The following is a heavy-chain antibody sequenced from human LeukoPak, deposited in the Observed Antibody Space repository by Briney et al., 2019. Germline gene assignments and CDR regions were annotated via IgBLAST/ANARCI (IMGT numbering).Heavy chain of an antibody. CDR2: IGGSSGIT. CDR3: AKTSLGHPPYYYSMDV. CDR1: GFTFSNFA. D-gene: IGHD7-27*01. V-gene: IGHV3-23*01. J-gene: IGHJ6*02. Sequence: GGSLRLSGAASGFTFSNFAMIWVRQPPGKGLEWVSAIGGSSGITFYADSVKGQFTISRNNSKNTLYLQMNSLRAEDPAVYYCAKTSLGHPPYYYSMDVWGQGTTVTVSS.